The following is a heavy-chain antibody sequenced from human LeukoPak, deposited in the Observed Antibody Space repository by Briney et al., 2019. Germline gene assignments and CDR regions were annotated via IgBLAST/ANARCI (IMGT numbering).Heavy chain of an antibody. CDR2: ISSSGSTI. Sequence: GGSLRLSCAASGFTFSRYEMNWVRQAPGKGLEWVSYISSSGSTIYYADSLKGRFTISRDNAKNSLYLQMNSLRAEDTAVYYCTRTPTPGYSSSSSKYYWGQGTLVTVSS. D-gene: IGHD6-6*01. V-gene: IGHV3-48*03. CDR3: TRTPTPGYSSSSSKYY. CDR1: GFTFSRYE. J-gene: IGHJ4*02.